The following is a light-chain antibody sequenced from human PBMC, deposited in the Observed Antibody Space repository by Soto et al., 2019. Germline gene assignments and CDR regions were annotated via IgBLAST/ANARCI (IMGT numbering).Light chain of an antibody. J-gene: IGKJ4*01. CDR2: DAS. CDR1: QSVGSR. V-gene: IGKV3-11*01. CDR3: QQCSAWPPT. Sequence: EILLTQSPATLSLSPGERATLSCSACQSVGSRLDWYQQKPGQAPRLLISDASNSATGIPAMFSGSGSGTDFTLTISSLETEDFAVYYCQQCSAWPPTFGGGTKVEIK.